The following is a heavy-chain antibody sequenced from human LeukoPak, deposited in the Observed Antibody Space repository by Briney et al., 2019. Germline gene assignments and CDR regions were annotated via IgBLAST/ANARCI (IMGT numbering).Heavy chain of an antibody. CDR1: GFTFSRYW. CDR2: VSPDGRST. Sequence: WGSLRLSCVASGFTFSRYWMHWVRQAPGKGLVWVPRVSPDGRSTSYVDPVKGRFTISSDNAKNTLYLQMDSLRIEDTAVFYCFAPEVDYWGQGTLAFVSS. J-gene: IGHJ4*02. V-gene: IGHV3-74*01. CDR3: FAPEVDY.